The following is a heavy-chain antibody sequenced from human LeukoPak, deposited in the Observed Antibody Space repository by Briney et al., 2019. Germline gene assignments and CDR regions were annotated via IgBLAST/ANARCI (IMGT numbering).Heavy chain of an antibody. CDR1: GYTFTCYY. CDR3: ARGGQLLYAGSDY. CDR2: INPNSGGT. Sequence: ASVKVSCKASGYTFTCYYIHWVRQAPGQGLEWMGWINPNSGGTNYAQKFQGRVTMTRDTSISTDYMELSRLRSDDTAVYYCARGGQLLYAGSDYWGQGTLVTVSS. J-gene: IGHJ4*02. V-gene: IGHV1-2*02. D-gene: IGHD2-2*02.